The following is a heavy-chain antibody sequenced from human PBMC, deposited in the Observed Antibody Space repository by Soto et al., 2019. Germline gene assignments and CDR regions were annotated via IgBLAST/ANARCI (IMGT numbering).Heavy chain of an antibody. Sequence: PGASLRLSCAASGFTCSSYSMNWVRQAPGKGLEWVSSISSSSSYIYYADSVKGRFTISRDNAKNSLSLQMNSLRAEDTAVYYCARARGQVAVAGTVDYWGQGTLVHVSS. CDR2: ISSSSSYI. J-gene: IGHJ4*02. D-gene: IGHD6-19*01. V-gene: IGHV3-21*01. CDR3: ARARGQVAVAGTVDY. CDR1: GFTCSSYS.